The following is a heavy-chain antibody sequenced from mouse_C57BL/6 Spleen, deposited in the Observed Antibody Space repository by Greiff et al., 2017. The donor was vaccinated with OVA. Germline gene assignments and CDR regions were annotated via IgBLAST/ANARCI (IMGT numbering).Heavy chain of an antibody. CDR2: ISYDGSN. Sequence: VQLKESGPGLVKPSQSLSLTCSVTGYSITSGYYWNWIRQFPGNKLEWMGYISYDGSNNYNPSLKNRISITRDTSKNQFFLKLNSVTTEDTATYYCASRLRPYAMDYWGQGTSVTVSS. D-gene: IGHD1-2*01. CDR3: ASRLRPYAMDY. CDR1: GYSITSGYY. V-gene: IGHV3-6*01. J-gene: IGHJ4*01.